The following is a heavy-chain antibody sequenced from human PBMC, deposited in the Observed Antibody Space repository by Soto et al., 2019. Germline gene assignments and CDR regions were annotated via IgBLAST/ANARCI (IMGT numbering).Heavy chain of an antibody. CDR1: GYTFTGYY. V-gene: IGHV1-2*04. J-gene: IGHJ6*02. Sequence: ASVKVSCKASGYTFTGYYMHWVRQAPGQGLEWMGWINPNSGGTNYAQKFQGWVTMTRDTSISTAYMELGRLRSDDTAVYYCARQGGYKPGHGMDVWGQGTTVTVSS. D-gene: IGHD5-12*01. CDR3: ARQGGYKPGHGMDV. CDR2: INPNSGGT.